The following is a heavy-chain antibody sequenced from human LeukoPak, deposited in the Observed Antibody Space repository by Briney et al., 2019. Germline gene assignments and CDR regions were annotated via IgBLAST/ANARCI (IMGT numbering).Heavy chain of an antibody. CDR3: ARDGIVVVPAADGIRFDY. Sequence: PGGSLRLSCAASGFTFSSYAMSWVRQAPGKGLEWVSAISGSGGSTYYADSVKGRFTISRDNSKNTLYLQMNSLRAEDTAVYYCARDGIVVVPAADGIRFDYWGQGTLVTVSS. D-gene: IGHD2-2*01. V-gene: IGHV3-23*01. CDR1: GFTFSSYA. J-gene: IGHJ4*02. CDR2: ISGSGGST.